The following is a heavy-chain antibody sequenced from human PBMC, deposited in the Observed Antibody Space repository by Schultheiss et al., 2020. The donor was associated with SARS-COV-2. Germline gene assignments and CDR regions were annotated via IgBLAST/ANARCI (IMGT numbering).Heavy chain of an antibody. CDR3: ARLEVGGRISVSFQH. Sequence: SETLSLTCTVSGGSISSYYWSWIRQPPGKGLEWIGEIYHSGSTNYNPSLKSRVTISVDKSKNQFSLKLSSVTAADTAVYYCARLEVGGRISVSFQHWGQGTLVTVSS. V-gene: IGHV4-59*12. CDR2: IYHSGST. J-gene: IGHJ1*01. D-gene: IGHD3-10*01. CDR1: GGSISSYY.